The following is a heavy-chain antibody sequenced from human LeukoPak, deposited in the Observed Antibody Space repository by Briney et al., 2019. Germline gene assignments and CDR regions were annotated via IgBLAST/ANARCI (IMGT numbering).Heavy chain of an antibody. CDR1: GGSFSGYY. V-gene: IGHV4-34*01. CDR3: ARGSYYDILTGYFTAGKGYYFDY. D-gene: IGHD3-9*01. J-gene: IGHJ4*02. CDR2: INHSGST. Sequence: TSSETLSLTCAVYGGSFSGYYWSWIRQPPGKGLEWIGEINHSGSTNYNPSLKSRVTISVDTSKNQFSLKLSSVTAADTAVYYCARGSYYDILTGYFTAGKGYYFDYWGQRTLVTVSS.